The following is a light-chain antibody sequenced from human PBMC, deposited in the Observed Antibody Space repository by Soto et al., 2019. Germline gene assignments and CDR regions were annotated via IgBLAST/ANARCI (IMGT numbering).Light chain of an antibody. CDR3: QQYRNWPPLT. Sequence: EIVMTQSPATLSVSPGETATLSCRASQSVGRAVAWYQHKPGQAPRHLIVAASIRATGVPGRFSGGGSGTEFTLTISSLQSEDFAVYYCQQYRNWPPLTFGGGTTVEI. V-gene: IGKV3-15*01. CDR2: AAS. CDR1: QSVGRA. J-gene: IGKJ4*02.